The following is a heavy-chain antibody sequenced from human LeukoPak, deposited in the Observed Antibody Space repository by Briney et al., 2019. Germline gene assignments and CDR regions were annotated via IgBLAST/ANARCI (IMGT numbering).Heavy chain of an antibody. V-gene: IGHV3-48*04. CDR1: GFTFSSYS. D-gene: IGHD3-10*02. CDR2: ISSSGSTI. Sequence: GGSLRLSCAASGFTFSSYSMNWVRQAPGKGLEWVSYISSSGSTIYYADSVKGRFTISRDNAKNSLYLQMNSLRAEDTAVYYCVELGITMIGGVWGKGTTVTISS. CDR3: VELGITMIGGV. J-gene: IGHJ6*04.